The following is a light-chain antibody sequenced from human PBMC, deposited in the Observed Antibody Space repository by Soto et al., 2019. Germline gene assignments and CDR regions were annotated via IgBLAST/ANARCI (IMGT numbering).Light chain of an antibody. Sequence: DIVMTQSPLSLPVTPGEPASISCRSSQSLRHSNGYNYLDWYLQKPGQSPQLLIYLGSNRSSGVPDRFSGSGSGTDFTLKISRVEAEDVGVYYCMQALQTPLTFGGGTKVDI. CDR2: LGS. CDR1: QSLRHSNGYNY. V-gene: IGKV2-28*01. J-gene: IGKJ4*01. CDR3: MQALQTPLT.